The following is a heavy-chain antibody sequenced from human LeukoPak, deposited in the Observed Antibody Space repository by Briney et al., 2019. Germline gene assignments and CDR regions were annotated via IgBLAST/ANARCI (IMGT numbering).Heavy chain of an antibody. CDR1: GGSISSSSYY. CDR3: ARTSENWFDP. D-gene: IGHD1-26*01. CDR2: IYYSGST. V-gene: IGHV4-39*01. Sequence: SETLSLTCTVSGGSISSSSYYWGWIRQPPGTGLEWIGSIYYSGSTYYNPSLKSRVTISVDTSKNQFSLKLSSVTAADTAVYYCARTSENWFDPWGQGTLVTVSS. J-gene: IGHJ5*02.